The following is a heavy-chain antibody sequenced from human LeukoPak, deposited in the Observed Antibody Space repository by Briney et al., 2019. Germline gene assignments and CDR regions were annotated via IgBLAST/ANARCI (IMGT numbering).Heavy chain of an antibody. D-gene: IGHD3-3*01. CDR3: AKDHYWSIDY. J-gene: IGHJ4*02. Sequence: GGSLRLSCAASGFTFSSYAMHWVRHAPGQGLVWVSRIKGDGISTNYADSVKGRFTISRDIAKNTLYLQMNSLRAEDTGVYYCAKDHYWSIDYWGRGTLVTVSS. CDR1: GFTFSSYA. V-gene: IGHV3-74*01. CDR2: IKGDGIST.